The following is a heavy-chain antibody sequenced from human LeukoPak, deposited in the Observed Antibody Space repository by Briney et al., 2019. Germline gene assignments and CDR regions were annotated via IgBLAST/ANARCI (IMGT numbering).Heavy chain of an antibody. V-gene: IGHV1-69*05. CDR2: IIPIFGTA. Sequence: GASVKVSCKASGGTFSSYAISWVRQAPGQGLEWMGAIIPIFGTANYAQKFQGRVTITTDESTSTAYMELSSLRSEDTAVYYCARSSYYYGSGRFDYWGQGTLVTVSS. CDR1: GGTFSSYA. CDR3: ARSSYYYGSGRFDY. D-gene: IGHD3-10*01. J-gene: IGHJ4*02.